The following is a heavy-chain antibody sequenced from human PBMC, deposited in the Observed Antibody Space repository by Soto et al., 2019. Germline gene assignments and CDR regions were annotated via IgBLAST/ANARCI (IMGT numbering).Heavy chain of an antibody. D-gene: IGHD6-13*01. J-gene: IGHJ6*03. CDR2: INHSGST. CDR3: ASRRAADGDYYYMEV. CDR1: GGSFSGYY. V-gene: IGHV4-34*01. Sequence: SETLSLTCAVYGGSFSGYYWSWIRQPPGKGLEWIGEINHSGSTNYNPSLKSRVTISVDTSKNQFSLKLSSVAAADTAVYYCASRRAADGDYYYMEVWCKGTTVTVSS.